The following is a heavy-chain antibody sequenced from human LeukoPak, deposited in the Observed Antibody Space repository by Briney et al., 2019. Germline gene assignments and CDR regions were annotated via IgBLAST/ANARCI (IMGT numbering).Heavy chain of an antibody. CDR2: INPNGIT. V-gene: IGHV4-34*04. J-gene: IGHJ4*02. CDR3: ARVGYSSSWSQTNN. Sequence: PSHTLSLTCAVDGESFTGYYCSWIRHSPGKGLEWIGEINPNGITNRTPSLTGRASLSLDTSKKQFSLKMNSVTGADTAVYYCARVGYSSSWSQTNNCGQGTLVTLSS. D-gene: IGHD6-13*01. CDR1: GESFTGYY.